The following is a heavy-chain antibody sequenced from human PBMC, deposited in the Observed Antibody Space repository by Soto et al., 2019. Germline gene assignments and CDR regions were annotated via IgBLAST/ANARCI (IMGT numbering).Heavy chain of an antibody. Sequence: SETLSLTCAVSGVSIHNSHSFWGWIRQPPGKGLEFIGSMYYSGGANYNPSLKSRVTISLDTSKNQFSLKLSSVTAADTAVYYCARRDSSGPPLDYWGQGTLVTVSS. J-gene: IGHJ4*02. CDR3: ARRDSSGPPLDY. CDR2: MYYSGGA. D-gene: IGHD3-22*01. V-gene: IGHV4-39*01. CDR1: GVSIHNSHSF.